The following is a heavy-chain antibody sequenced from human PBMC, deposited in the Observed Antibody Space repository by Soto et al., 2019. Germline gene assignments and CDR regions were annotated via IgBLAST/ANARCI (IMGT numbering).Heavy chain of an antibody. V-gene: IGHV1-24*01. CDR3: AAERLGFCYPDNCFRHYLDS. Sequence: QVQLIQSGAEVKKPGASVKVSCKVSGDTLSELSIHWVRQASGKGLEWMGSFDPEDQETVYAQKFQGRVTLTEDTSTDTAYMEVTSLRSEDTATYYCAAERLGFCYPDNCFRHYLDSWGQGTPVIISS. CDR2: FDPEDQET. CDR1: GDTLSELS. D-gene: IGHD2-15*01. J-gene: IGHJ4*02.